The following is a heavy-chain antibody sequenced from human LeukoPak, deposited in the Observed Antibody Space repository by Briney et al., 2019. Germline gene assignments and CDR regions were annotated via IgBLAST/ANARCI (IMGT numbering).Heavy chain of an antibody. CDR2: ISSSGNTI. V-gene: IGHV3-11*04. D-gene: IGHD3-10*01. CDR3: ARDGAYGSGSYLDY. CDR1: GFSFSDYY. J-gene: IGHJ4*02. Sequence: GGSLRLSCAASGFSFSDYYMSWIRQAPGKGLEWVSYISSSGNTIYYADSVKGRFTISRDNAKNSLYLQMNSLRAEDTAVYYCARDGAYGSGSYLDYWGQGTLVTVSS.